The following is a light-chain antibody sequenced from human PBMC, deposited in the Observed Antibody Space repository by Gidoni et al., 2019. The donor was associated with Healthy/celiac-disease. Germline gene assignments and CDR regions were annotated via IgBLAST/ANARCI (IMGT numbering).Light chain of an antibody. J-gene: IGKJ4*01. V-gene: IGKV3-11*01. CDR2: DAS. CDR1: QSVSSY. CDR3: RRRSNWPELT. Sequence: EIVLTQSPATLSLSPGERATLSCRASQSVSSYLAWCQRKPGQAPRLLIYDASNRATDIPAKFSGSGAGTDFTLTISSLEPEDFAVCYCRRRSNWPELTFGGGTKVEIK.